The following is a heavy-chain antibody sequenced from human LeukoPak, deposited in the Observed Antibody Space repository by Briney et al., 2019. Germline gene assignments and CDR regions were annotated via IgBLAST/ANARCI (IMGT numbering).Heavy chain of an antibody. D-gene: IGHD3-22*01. J-gene: IGHJ4*02. Sequence: PGGSLRLSCVASGFTFEDYALSWVRHAPGKGLEWVSGINWNGGSTGYADSVKGRFTISRDNAKNSLYLQMNSLRAEDTALYYCASHASYYYDSSGYRHFDFWGQGTLVTVSS. CDR3: ASHASYYYDSSGYRHFDF. V-gene: IGHV3-20*04. CDR1: GFTFEDYA. CDR2: INWNGGST.